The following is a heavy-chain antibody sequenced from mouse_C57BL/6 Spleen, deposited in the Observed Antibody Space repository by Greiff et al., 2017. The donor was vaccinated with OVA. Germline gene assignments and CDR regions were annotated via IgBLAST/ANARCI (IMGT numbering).Heavy chain of an antibody. CDR3: ARNEYFAMDY. CDR2: ISSGSSTI. Sequence: EVKLMESGGGLVKPGGSLKLSCAASGFTFSDYGMHWVRQAPEKGLEWVAYISSGSSTIYYADTVKGRFTISRDNAKNTLFLQMTSLRSEDTAMYYGARNEYFAMDYWGKGTSVTVSS. CDR1: GFTFSDYG. V-gene: IGHV5-17*01. J-gene: IGHJ4*01.